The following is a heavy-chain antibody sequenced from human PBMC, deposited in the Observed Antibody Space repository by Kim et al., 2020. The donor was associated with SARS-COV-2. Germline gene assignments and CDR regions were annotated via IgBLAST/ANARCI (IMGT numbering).Heavy chain of an antibody. J-gene: IGHJ4*02. CDR3: ATAGQWSRRYYFDY. D-gene: IGHD2-15*01. Sequence: EQKFQGRVTMTEDTSTDTAYMELSSLRSEDTAVYYCATAGQWSRRYYFDYWGQGTLVTVSS. V-gene: IGHV1-24*01.